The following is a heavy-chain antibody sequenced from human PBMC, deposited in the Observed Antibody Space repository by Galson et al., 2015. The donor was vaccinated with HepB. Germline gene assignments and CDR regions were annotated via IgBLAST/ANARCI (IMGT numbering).Heavy chain of an antibody. CDR3: AGCFDWGYRGGGYYYGMDV. J-gene: IGHJ6*02. D-gene: IGHD3-9*01. Sequence: SLRLSCAASGFTFSSYAMSWVRQAPGKWLEWVSAISGSGGSTYYADSVKGRFTISRDNSKNTLYLQMNSLRAEDTAVYYCAGCFDWGYRGGGYYYGMDVWGQGTTVTVSS. CDR1: GFTFSSYA. V-gene: IGHV3-23*01. CDR2: ISGSGGST.